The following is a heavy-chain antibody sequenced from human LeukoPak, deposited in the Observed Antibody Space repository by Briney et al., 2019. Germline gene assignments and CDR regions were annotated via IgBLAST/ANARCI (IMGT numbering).Heavy chain of an antibody. D-gene: IGHD3-22*01. CDR1: GGSVSSGSYY. Sequence: PSETLSLTCTVSGGSVSSGSYYWSWIRQPPGKGLAWFGYIYYSGSTNYNPSLKSRVTISVDTSKNQFSLKLSSVTAADTAVYYCARDLEGWGSSGYYPWFDPWGQGTLVTVSS. V-gene: IGHV4-61*01. J-gene: IGHJ5*02. CDR2: IYYSGST. CDR3: ARDLEGWGSSGYYPWFDP.